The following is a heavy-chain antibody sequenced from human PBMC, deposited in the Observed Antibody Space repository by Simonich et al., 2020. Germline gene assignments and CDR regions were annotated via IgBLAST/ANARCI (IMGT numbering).Heavy chain of an antibody. D-gene: IGHD6-13*01. CDR1: GGSISSSSYY. J-gene: IGHJ3*02. V-gene: IGHV4-39*01. CDR2: IYYSGGT. Sequence: QLQLQESGPGLVKPSETLSLTCTVSGGSISSSSYYWGWIRQPPGKGLEWIGSIYYSGGTYYTPSLQSRVTISVDTSKNQFSLKLSSVTAADTAVYYCARHAGFAFDIWGQGTMVTVSS. CDR3: ARHAGFAFDI.